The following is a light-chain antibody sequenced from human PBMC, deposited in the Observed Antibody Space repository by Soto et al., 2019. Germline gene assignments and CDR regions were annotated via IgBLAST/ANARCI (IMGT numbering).Light chain of an antibody. J-gene: IGKJ5*01. CDR3: QQFHIYPIT. CDR1: QDIRGA. Sequence: ASQVTQSPSSLSASVGDRVTITCRASQDIRGALAWYQQKPGKAPKLLIYDVSTVQSVVPSRFSGRGSGTEFTHTITSLQPEDFATYYRQQFHIYPITFGHGTRLEIK. V-gene: IGKV1-13*02. CDR2: DVS.